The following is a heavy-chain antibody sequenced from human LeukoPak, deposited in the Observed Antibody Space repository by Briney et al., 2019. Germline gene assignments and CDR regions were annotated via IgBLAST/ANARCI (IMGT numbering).Heavy chain of an antibody. CDR1: GGSFSSYY. CDR3: ARSELLWFGGVNSGFDY. D-gene: IGHD3-10*01. Sequence: PSETLSLTCTVSGGSFSSYYWSWIRRPPGKGLEWIGYIYYSGSTNYNPSLKSRVTISLDTSKNQFSLKLSSVTAADTAVYYCARSELLWFGGVNSGFDYWGQGTLVTVSS. V-gene: IGHV4-59*01. CDR2: IYYSGST. J-gene: IGHJ4*02.